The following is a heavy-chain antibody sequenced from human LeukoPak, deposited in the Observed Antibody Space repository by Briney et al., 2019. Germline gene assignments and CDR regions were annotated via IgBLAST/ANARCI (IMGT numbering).Heavy chain of an antibody. V-gene: IGHV4-59*12. CDR2: FYNSGST. Sequence: SETLSLTCTVSGGSITNYYWSWIRQPPGKGLEWVGYFYNSGSTKYSPSLKSRATILVDTSKNHFSLNLSSLTAPDATVYYCARTAIADPLWGRGVLVTVSS. J-gene: IGHJ4*02. CDR3: ARTAIADPL. D-gene: IGHD2-21*02. CDR1: GGSITNYY.